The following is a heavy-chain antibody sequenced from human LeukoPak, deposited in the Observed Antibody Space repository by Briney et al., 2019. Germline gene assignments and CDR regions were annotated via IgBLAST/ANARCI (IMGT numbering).Heavy chain of an antibody. V-gene: IGHV3-21*01. D-gene: IGHD3-10*01. CDR2: ISSGSNYI. Sequence: GGSLRLSCAASGFTFSSYSMNWVRQAPGQGLEWVSSISSGSNYIYYADSVKGRFTISRDNAKNSLYLQMNSLRAEDTAVYYCARDSPTFGELLNARFDYWGQGTLVTVSS. J-gene: IGHJ4*02. CDR3: ARDSPTFGELLNARFDY. CDR1: GFTFSSYS.